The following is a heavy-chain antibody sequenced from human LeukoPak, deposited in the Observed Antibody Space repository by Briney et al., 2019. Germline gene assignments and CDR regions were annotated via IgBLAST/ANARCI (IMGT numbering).Heavy chain of an antibody. J-gene: IGHJ4*02. CDR2: LNPHSGGT. CDR1: GYTFTGYY. V-gene: IGHV1-2*02. D-gene: IGHD3-22*01. CDR3: ARYYYDSSGYYYFDY. Sequence: GASVKVSCKTSGYTFTGYYIHWVRQAPGQGLEWMGWLNPHSGGTNYAQKFQGRVTMTRDTSISTAYMELSRLRSDDTAVYYCARYYYDSSGYYYFDYWGQGTLVTVSS.